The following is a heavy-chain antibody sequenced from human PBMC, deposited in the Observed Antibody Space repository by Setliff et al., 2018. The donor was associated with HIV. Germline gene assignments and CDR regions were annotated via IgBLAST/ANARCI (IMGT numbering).Heavy chain of an antibody. CDR2: IYYSGNT. CDR3: AKHDFGEGSCFDP. Sequence: SETLSLTCVVSGNSISSGYYWGWVRQPPGKGLEWIGWIYYSGNTRYNPSLKSRVTISLDTSKNRFSLQLSSVTAADTAVYYCAKHDFGEGSCFDPWGQGSLVTVSS. V-gene: IGHV4-38-2*01. D-gene: IGHD3-16*01. J-gene: IGHJ5*02. CDR1: GNSISSGYY.